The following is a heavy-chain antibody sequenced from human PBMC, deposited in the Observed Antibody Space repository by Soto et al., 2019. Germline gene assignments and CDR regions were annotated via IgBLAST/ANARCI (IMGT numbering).Heavy chain of an antibody. V-gene: IGHV1-18*01. J-gene: IGHJ6*02. CDR3: ARCIQGDFYYGMDV. CDR1: GYTFYSHS. D-gene: IGHD5-18*01. Sequence: QAQLVQSGAEVRKPGASVKVSCNASGYTFYSHSISWVRQAPGQGLEWMGRINADYGNTQYAQKFRGRVTMTTDTSTTTVYMELTNLRSDDTAVYYCARCIQGDFYYGMDVWGQGTTVTVSS. CDR2: INADYGNT.